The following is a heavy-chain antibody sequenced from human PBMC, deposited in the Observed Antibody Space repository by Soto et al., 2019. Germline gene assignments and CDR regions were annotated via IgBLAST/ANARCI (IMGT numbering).Heavy chain of an antibody. V-gene: IGHV3-21*01. Sequence: GESLKISCAASGFTFSSYSMNWVRQAPGKGLEWVSSISSSSSYIYYADSVKGRFTISRDNAKNSLYLQMNSLRAEDTAVYYCARDWSLAAAGRGYFDLWGRGTLVTVSS. D-gene: IGHD6-13*01. J-gene: IGHJ2*01. CDR2: ISSSSSYI. CDR1: GFTFSSYS. CDR3: ARDWSLAAAGRGYFDL.